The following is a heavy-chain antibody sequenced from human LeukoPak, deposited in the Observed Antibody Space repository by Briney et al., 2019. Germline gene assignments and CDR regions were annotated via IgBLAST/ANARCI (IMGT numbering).Heavy chain of an antibody. D-gene: IGHD6-19*01. CDR2: IYYSGSA. J-gene: IGHJ4*02. Sequence: EPSETLSLTCTVSGVSISSGSYYWGWIRQPPGKGLEWIGSIYYSGSAYYNPSLRSRVTISMGTSKKQFSLKVVSLTAADTALYYCARLIPPTWWSVAGSRGQHGYWGQGTLVTVSS. CDR1: GVSISSGSYY. CDR3: ARLIPPTWWSVAGSRGQHGY. V-gene: IGHV4-39*01.